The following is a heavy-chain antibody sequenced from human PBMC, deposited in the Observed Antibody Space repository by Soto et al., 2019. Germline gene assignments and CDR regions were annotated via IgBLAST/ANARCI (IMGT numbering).Heavy chain of an antibody. CDR1: GGSRSSRSYY. D-gene: IGHD4-17*01. CDR3: ATFYGDYVSY. J-gene: IGHJ4*02. CDR2: IYYSGST. V-gene: IGHV4-39*01. Sequence: SLPCSVAGGSRSSRSYYRGMIRQPPGKGLEWIGSIYYSGSTFYNPSLKSRVTISVDTSKNQFSLKLSSVTAADTAVYYCATFYGDYVSYWGQGTLVTVSS.